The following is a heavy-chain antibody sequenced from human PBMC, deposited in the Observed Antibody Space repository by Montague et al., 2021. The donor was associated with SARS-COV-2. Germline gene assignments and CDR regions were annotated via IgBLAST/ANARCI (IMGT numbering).Heavy chain of an antibody. CDR3: ARQGPSITMIVVVRPTHGFDP. CDR1: GGSISSSSYY. J-gene: IGHJ5*02. D-gene: IGHD3-22*01. V-gene: IGHV4-39*01. Sequence: SETLSLTCTVSGGSISSSSYYWGWIRQPPGKGLEWIGSIYYSGSNYYNPSLKSRVTISVDTSKNQFSLKLSSVTAADTAVYYCARQGPSITMIVVVRPTHGFDPGGQGPLVSVS. CDR2: IYYSGSN.